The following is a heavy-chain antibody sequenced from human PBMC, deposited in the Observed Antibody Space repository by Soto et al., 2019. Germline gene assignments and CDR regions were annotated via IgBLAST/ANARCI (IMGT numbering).Heavy chain of an antibody. CDR1: GGTYSRYT. CDR3: ARDTAATDAFDI. V-gene: IGHV1-69*12. CDR2: IIPIFGTA. D-gene: IGHD4-17*01. Sequence: QVQLVQSGAEVKKPGSSVKVCCKASGGTYSRYTIGWVRQAPGQGLEWMGGIIPIFGTANYAQKFQGRVTIAADESTSTAYLELSSLRSEDTAVYYCARDTAATDAFDIWGQGTMVTVSS. J-gene: IGHJ3*02.